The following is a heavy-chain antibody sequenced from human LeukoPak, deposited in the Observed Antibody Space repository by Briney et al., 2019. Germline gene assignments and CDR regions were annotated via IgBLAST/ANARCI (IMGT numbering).Heavy chain of an antibody. V-gene: IGHV3-23*01. CDR2: ISGSGGST. J-gene: IGHJ4*02. CDR3: AKDVQGGIAAAGTFDY. Sequence: GGSLRLSCAASGFTFSSYAMSWVRQAPGKGLEWVSAISGSGGSTYYADSVKGRFTISRDNSKNTLYLQMNSLRAEDTAVYYCAKDVQGGIAAAGTFDYWGQGTLVTVSS. CDR1: GFTFSSYA. D-gene: IGHD6-13*01.